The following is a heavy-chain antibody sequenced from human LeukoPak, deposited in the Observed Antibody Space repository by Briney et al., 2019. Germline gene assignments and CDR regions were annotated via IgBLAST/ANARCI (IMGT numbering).Heavy chain of an antibody. D-gene: IGHD1-26*01. Sequence: SETLSLTCTVSGGSISSSSYYWGWIRQPPGKGLEWIGSIYYSGSTYYNPSLKSRVTISVDTSKNQFSLKLSSVTAADTAVYYCARSRNGSYPRFDYWGQGTLVTVSS. CDR3: ARSRNGSYPRFDY. CDR1: GGSISSSSYY. V-gene: IGHV4-39*01. CDR2: IYYSGST. J-gene: IGHJ4*02.